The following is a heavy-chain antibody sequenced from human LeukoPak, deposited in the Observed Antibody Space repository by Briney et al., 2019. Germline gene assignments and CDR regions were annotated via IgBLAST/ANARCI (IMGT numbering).Heavy chain of an antibody. V-gene: IGHV3-30*02. J-gene: IGHJ4*02. D-gene: IGHD2-15*01. CDR1: GFTFSSYG. CDR2: IRYDGSNK. CDR3: AKAVEYCSGGSCWDFDY. Sequence: GGSLRLSCAASGFTFSSYGMHWVRQAPGKGLEWVAFIRYDGSNKYYADSVKGRFTISRDNSKNTLYLQMNSLRAEDTAVYYCAKAVEYCSGGSCWDFDYWGQGTLVTVSS.